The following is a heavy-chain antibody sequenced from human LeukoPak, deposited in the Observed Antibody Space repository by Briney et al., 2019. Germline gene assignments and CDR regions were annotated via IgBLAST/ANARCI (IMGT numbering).Heavy chain of an antibody. CDR2: INHSGST. CDR1: GGSFSGYY. J-gene: IGHJ4*02. CDR3: ARGRCSSTSCPSVPDY. Sequence: PSETLSLTCAVYGGSFSGYYWSWIRQPPGKGLEWIGEINHSGSTNYNPSLKSRVTISVDTSKNQFSLKLSSVTAADTAVYYCARGRCSSTSCPSVPDYWGQGTLVTVSS. V-gene: IGHV4-34*01. D-gene: IGHD2-2*01.